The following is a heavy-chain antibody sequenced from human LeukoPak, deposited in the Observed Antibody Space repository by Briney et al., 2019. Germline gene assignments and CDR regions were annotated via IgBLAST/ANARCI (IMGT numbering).Heavy chain of an antibody. CDR2: RKPDGSLQ. D-gene: IGHD3-22*01. Sequence: GGSLRLSCTASGFIFSSFWMAWVRQAPGKGLEGVANRKPDGSLQFYGDSVKGRFTISRDNAKNSLYLQMNNLRSEDTALYYCATSYDSSGCDWGQGTLVTVSS. V-gene: IGHV3-7*03. J-gene: IGHJ4*02. CDR1: GFIFSSFW. CDR3: ATSYDSSGCD.